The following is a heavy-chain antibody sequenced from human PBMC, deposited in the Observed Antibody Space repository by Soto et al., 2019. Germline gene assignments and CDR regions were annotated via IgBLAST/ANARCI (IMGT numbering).Heavy chain of an antibody. D-gene: IGHD6-13*01. CDR1: GFAFDDYV. Sequence: GGSLRLSCAASGFAFDDYVMHWVRQPPGRGLEWVSGITWNGGTIRYVDSVKGRFTISRDNAENSLYLQMNSLRPEDTAVYYCAKGGTAALIAPSGRDNWFDPWGQGTQVTVSS. CDR3: AKGGTAALIAPSGRDNWFDP. J-gene: IGHJ5*02. CDR2: ITWNGGTI. V-gene: IGHV3-9*01.